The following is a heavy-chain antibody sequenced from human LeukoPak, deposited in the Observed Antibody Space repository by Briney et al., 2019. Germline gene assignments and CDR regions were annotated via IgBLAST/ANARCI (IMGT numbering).Heavy chain of an antibody. Sequence: SETLSLTCTVSGGSISSSSYYWGWIRQPPGKGLEWIGSIYYSGSTYYNPSLKSRVTISVDTSKNQFSLKLSSVTAADTAVYYCARDSGSDYGSGSYYLFDYWGQGTLVTVSS. CDR2: IYYSGST. V-gene: IGHV4-39*07. CDR3: ARDSGSDYGSGSYYLFDY. D-gene: IGHD3-10*01. J-gene: IGHJ4*02. CDR1: GGSISSSSYY.